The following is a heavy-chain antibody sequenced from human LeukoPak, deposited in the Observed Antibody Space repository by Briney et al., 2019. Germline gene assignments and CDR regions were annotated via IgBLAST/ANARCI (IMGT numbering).Heavy chain of an antibody. V-gene: IGHV4-4*07. J-gene: IGHJ2*01. CDR2: IYTSGST. CDR1: GGSISSYY. D-gene: IGHD6-19*01. CDR3: ARHRDVSSDLFDL. Sequence: SETLSLTCTVSGGSISSYYWSWIRQPAGKGLEWIGRIYTSGSTNYNPSLKSRVTVSVDTSRNQFSLKLTSVTAADTAVYYCARHRDVSSDLFDLWGLGTLVTVSS.